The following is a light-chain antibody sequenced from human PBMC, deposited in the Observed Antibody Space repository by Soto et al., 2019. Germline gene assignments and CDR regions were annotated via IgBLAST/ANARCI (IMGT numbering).Light chain of an antibody. CDR3: QQYNSYPWT. CDR1: QSINSW. J-gene: IGKJ1*01. Sequence: DIQMTQSPSTLSASVGDSVTITCRASQSINSWLAWFQQKPGKAPKLLIYKASSLQGGVPSRFSGSGSGTEFTLTISGLQPDDFATYYCQQYNSYPWTFGQGTKVDIK. CDR2: KAS. V-gene: IGKV1-5*03.